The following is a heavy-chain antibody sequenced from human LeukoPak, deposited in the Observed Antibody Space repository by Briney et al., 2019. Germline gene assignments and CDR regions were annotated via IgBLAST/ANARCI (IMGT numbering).Heavy chain of an antibody. D-gene: IGHD3-22*01. CDR2: IYYSGST. CDR3: ARAGENYYDSSGYYLVRWYFDL. J-gene: IGHJ2*01. Sequence: SETLSLTCTVSGGSISSYYWSWIRQPPGKGLEWIGYIYYSGSTNYNPSLKSRVTISVDTSKNQFSLKLSSVTAADTAVYYCARAGENYYDSSGYYLVRWYFDLWGRGTLVTVSS. CDR1: GGSISSYY. V-gene: IGHV4-59*01.